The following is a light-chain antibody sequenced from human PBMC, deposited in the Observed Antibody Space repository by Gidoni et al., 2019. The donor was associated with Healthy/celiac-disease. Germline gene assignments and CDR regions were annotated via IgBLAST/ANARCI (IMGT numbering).Light chain of an antibody. Sequence: ESVLTQSPGTLSLSPGERATLACRASQSVSSSYLAWYQQKPGQAPRLLIYGASSRATGIPDRFSGSGSGTDFTLTISRLAPEDFAVYYCQQYGSSPTFGQGTKLEIK. J-gene: IGKJ2*01. CDR3: QQYGSSPT. CDR2: GAS. V-gene: IGKV3-20*01. CDR1: QSVSSSY.